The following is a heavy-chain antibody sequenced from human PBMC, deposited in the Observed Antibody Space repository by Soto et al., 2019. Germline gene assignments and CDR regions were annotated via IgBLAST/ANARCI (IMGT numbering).Heavy chain of an antibody. CDR3: ARDRMPTVTPKAFDI. D-gene: IGHD4-17*01. Sequence: ASVKVSCKASGYTFTSYGISWVRQAPGQGLEWMGWISAYNGNTNYAQKLQGRVTMTTDTSTSTAYMELRSLRSDDTAVYYCARDRMPTVTPKAFDIWGQGTMVTVS. J-gene: IGHJ3*02. CDR1: GYTFTSYG. V-gene: IGHV1-18*01. CDR2: ISAYNGNT.